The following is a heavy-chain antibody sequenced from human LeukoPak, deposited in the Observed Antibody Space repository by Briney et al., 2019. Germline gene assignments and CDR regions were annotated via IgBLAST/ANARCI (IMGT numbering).Heavy chain of an antibody. CDR3: ARVSPSGTIMPNAFDI. D-gene: IGHD1-26*01. V-gene: IGHV4-39*07. J-gene: IGHJ3*02. CDR2: FFYGGST. CDR1: GFTVSSTY. Sequence: PGGSLRLSCAASGFTVSSTYMSWVRQPPGKGLEWIGSFFYGGSTYYNPSLKSRVTISVDTSKNQFSLKLSSVTAADTAVYYCARVSPSGTIMPNAFDIWGQGTMVTVSS.